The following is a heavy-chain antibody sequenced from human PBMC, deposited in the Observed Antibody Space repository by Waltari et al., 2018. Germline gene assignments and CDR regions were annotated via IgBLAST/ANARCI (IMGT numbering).Heavy chain of an antibody. Sequence: QLQLQESGPGLVKPSETLSLTCSVSGGSISVNYFCWGWIRQSPGRELEWIGGISYGGTTQYNPSLESRVTILLDTSKNQFSLKVRSVTAADTAIYFCAREAASTSKWFDPWGQGILVTVSS. CDR1: GGSISVNYFC. J-gene: IGHJ5*02. D-gene: IGHD6-25*01. CDR3: AREAASTSKWFDP. V-gene: IGHV4-39*02. CDR2: ISYGGTT.